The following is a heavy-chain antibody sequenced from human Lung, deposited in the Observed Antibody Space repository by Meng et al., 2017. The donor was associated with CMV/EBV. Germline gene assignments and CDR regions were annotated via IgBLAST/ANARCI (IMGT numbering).Heavy chain of an antibody. J-gene: IGHJ4*02. CDR1: GFSFSSFA. CDR2: IWFDGSFK. Sequence: SCAASGFSFSSFAMHWVRQAPGKGLEWVAVIWFDGSFKFYRDSVQGRFTISRDNSKNILYLEMNNLRAEDTAVYYCAKVPCSSTSCYPCYFDYWGQGXLVTVSS. CDR3: AKVPCSSTSCYPCYFDY. V-gene: IGHV3-33*06. D-gene: IGHD2-2*01.